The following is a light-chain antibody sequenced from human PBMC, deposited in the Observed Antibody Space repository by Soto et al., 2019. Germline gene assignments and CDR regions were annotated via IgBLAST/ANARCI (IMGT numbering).Light chain of an antibody. J-gene: IGKJ3*01. CDR1: QSVSSSY. CDR3: QQYGSSPFT. V-gene: IGKV3-20*01. CDR2: GAS. Sequence: ESVLTQSPGTLSMSPGERATLSCRASQSVSSSYSAWYQQKPGQAPRLLIYGASSRATGIPDRFSGSGSGNDFTLTISRLEPEDSAVYYCQQYGSSPFTFGPGTKVDIK.